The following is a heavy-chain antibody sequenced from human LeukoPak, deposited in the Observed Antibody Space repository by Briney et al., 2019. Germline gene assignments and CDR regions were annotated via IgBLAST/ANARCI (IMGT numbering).Heavy chain of an antibody. V-gene: IGHV3-7*01. Sequence: GGSLRLSCAASGLSFSSYWMSWVRQAPGKGLEWVASLNQGGSEKYYVDSVKGRFIISRDNAEKSLDLQMNTLSAEDTAVYYCARLSPHDYVRYNYYYYMDVWGKGTTVTISS. CDR3: ARLSPHDYVRYNYYYYMDV. D-gene: IGHD4-17*01. CDR1: GLSFSSYW. J-gene: IGHJ6*03. CDR2: LNQGGSEK.